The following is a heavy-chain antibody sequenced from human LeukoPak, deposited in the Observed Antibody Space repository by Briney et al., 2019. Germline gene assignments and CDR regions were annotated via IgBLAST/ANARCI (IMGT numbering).Heavy chain of an antibody. V-gene: IGHV1-2*02. J-gene: IGHJ5*02. CDR2: INPKSGGR. Sequence: ASVKVSCKASGYTFTDYYMHWVRQAPGQGLEWMGWINPKSGGRSYAQKFQGRVTVTRDTSITTAYMELTSLGSDDTAVYYCASYASGYNWMKAWGQGTLVTVSS. CDR3: ASYASGYNWMKA. CDR1: GYTFTDYY. D-gene: IGHD3-10*01.